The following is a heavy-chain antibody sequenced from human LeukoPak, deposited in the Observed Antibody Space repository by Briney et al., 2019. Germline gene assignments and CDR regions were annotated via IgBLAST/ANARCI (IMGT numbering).Heavy chain of an antibody. CDR3: ASGSGTYSPDY. D-gene: IGHD3-10*01. Sequence: GESLKISCHGSGYXFTSYWITRVRQSSGKGLEWMGMIAPTDSYTNYSPSFQGHVTISVDKSISTAYLQWSSMKASDTAMYFCASGSGTYSPDYWGQGTLVTVSS. J-gene: IGHJ4*02. CDR1: GYXFTSYW. CDR2: IAPTDSYT. V-gene: IGHV5-10-1*01.